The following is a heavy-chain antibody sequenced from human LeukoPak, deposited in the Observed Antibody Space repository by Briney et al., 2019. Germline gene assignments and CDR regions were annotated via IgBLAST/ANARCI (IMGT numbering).Heavy chain of an antibody. CDR1: GGSISSYY. D-gene: IGHD3-10*01. CDR3: ARDSGLGSGSSDAFDI. Sequence: SETLSLTCTVSGGSISSYYWSWIRQPPGKGLEWIGYIYYSGSTNYNPSLKSRVTISVDTSKNQFSLKLSSVTAADTAVYYCARDSGLGSGSSDAFDIWGQGTMVTASS. V-gene: IGHV4-59*12. CDR2: IYYSGST. J-gene: IGHJ3*02.